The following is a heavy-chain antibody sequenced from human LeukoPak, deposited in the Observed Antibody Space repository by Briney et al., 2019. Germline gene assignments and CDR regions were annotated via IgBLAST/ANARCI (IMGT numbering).Heavy chain of an antibody. CDR3: ARGSSCRTSCYRDFDY. CDR1: GYTFTSYD. D-gene: IGHD2-2*02. V-gene: IGHV1-8*01. J-gene: IGHJ4*01. CDR2: MNPNSGNT. Sequence: ASVKVSCKASGYTFTSYDINWVRQATGQGFEWMGWMNPNSGNTGYAQKFQGRVTMTRNTSISTAYMELSSLRSEDTAVYYCARGSSCRTSCYRDFDYWGQGTLVTVSS.